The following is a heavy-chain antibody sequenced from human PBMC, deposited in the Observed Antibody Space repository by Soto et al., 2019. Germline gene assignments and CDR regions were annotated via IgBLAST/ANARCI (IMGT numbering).Heavy chain of an antibody. J-gene: IGHJ6*02. V-gene: IGHV1-18*01. CDR2: ISAYNGNT. CDR1: GYTFTSYG. D-gene: IGHD6-6*01. Sequence: QVQLVQSGAEVKKPGASVKVSCKASGYTFTSYGISWVLQAPGQGLEWMGWISAYNGNTNYAQKLQGRVTMTTDTSTSTAYMELRSLRSDDTAVYYCARDPEYSSSSDYYYYGMDVWGQGTTVTVSS. CDR3: ARDPEYSSSSDYYYYGMDV.